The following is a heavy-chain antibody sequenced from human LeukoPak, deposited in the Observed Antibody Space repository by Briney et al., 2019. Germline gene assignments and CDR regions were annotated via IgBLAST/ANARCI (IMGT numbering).Heavy chain of an antibody. D-gene: IGHD6-6*01. CDR2: IIPILGIA. Sequence: GASVKVSCKASGGTFSSYAISWVRQAPGQGLEWMGRIIPILGIANYAQKFQGRVTITADKSTSTAYMELSSLRSEDTAVYYCAREEYSSSPFDYWGQGTLVTVSS. J-gene: IGHJ4*02. V-gene: IGHV1-69*04. CDR1: GGTFSSYA. CDR3: AREEYSSSPFDY.